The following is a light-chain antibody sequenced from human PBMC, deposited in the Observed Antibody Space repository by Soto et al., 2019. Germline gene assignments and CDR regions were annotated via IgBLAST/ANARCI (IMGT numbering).Light chain of an antibody. CDR2: AAS. V-gene: IGKV1D-12*01. CDR3: QQANIFPFT. CDR1: QGISTF. J-gene: IGKJ3*01. Sequence: DIQITQSPSSVSASVGDRVTITCRSSQGISTFLAWYQQKPGKAPKLLIYAASTLQSGVPSRFSGSGSGTDFTLTISSLQPEDVASYYCQQANIFPFTFGPGTKVDNK.